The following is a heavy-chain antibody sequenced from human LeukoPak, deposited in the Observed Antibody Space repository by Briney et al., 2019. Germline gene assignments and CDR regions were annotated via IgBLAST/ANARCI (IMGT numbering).Heavy chain of an antibody. V-gene: IGHV1-58*02. J-gene: IGHJ4*02. CDR2: IVVGSGNT. CDR3: AADQGSGWYV. CDR1: RFTFTSSA. Sequence: SVKVSCKASRFTFTSSAMQWVRQARGQRLEWIGWIVVGSGNTNYAQKFQEGVTITRDMSTSTAYMELSSLRSEDTAVYYCAADQGSGWYVWGQGTLVTVSS. D-gene: IGHD6-19*01.